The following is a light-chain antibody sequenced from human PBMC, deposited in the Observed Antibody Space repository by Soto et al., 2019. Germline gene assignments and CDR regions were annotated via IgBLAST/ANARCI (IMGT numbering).Light chain of an antibody. CDR3: GTWDSSLSAV. J-gene: IGLJ3*02. CDR2: DND. CDR1: SSNIGNNY. Sequence: QSVLTQPPSVSAAPGQKVIISCSGSSSNIGNNYVSWYQQLPGAAPKLLIYDNDQRPSGIPDRFSGSKSGTSATLVIAGLQTGDEADYHCGTWDSSLSAVFGGGTKLT. V-gene: IGLV1-51*01.